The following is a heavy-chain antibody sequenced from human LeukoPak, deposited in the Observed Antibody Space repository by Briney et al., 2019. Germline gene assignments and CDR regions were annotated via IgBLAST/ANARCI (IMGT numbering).Heavy chain of an antibody. CDR3: AREATPINAFDI. D-gene: IGHD2-15*01. CDR2: IYYSGST. J-gene: IGHJ3*02. Sequence: SETLSLTCTVSGGSISSSSYYWGWIRQPPGKGLEWIGSIYYSGSTYYNPSLKSRVTISVDTSKNQFSLKLSSVTAADTAVYYCAREATPINAFDIWGQGTMVTVSS. V-gene: IGHV4-39*07. CDR1: GGSISSSSYY.